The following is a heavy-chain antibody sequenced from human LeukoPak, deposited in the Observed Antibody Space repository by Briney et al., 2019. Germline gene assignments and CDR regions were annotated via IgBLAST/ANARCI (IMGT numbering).Heavy chain of an antibody. CDR3: AAYGDYVSF. Sequence: PSETLSLTCAVYGGSFSDYYWSWIRQPPGKGLEWIGSIYHSGSTFYNTSLKSPVTISVDTSRNQFSLKLSSVTAADTAAYYCAAYGDYVSFWGQGTLVTVSS. J-gene: IGHJ4*02. D-gene: IGHD4-17*01. CDR2: IYHSGST. CDR1: GGSFSDYY. V-gene: IGHV4-34*01.